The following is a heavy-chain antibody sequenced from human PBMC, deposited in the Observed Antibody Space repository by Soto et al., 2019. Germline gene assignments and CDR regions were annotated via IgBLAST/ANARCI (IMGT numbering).Heavy chain of an antibody. D-gene: IGHD3-10*01. CDR3: ARDGPYYYASRMDV. Sequence: EVQLVESGGGLVQPGGSLRLSCVASGIPVSSNYMTWVRQAPGKGLEWVSVLHSGGDTYYANSVKGRFTISRHDSTNTLFLQMNCLTVEDTAVYYCARDGPYYYASRMDVWGQGTTVTVSS. J-gene: IGHJ6*02. V-gene: IGHV3-53*04. CDR1: GIPVSSNY. CDR2: LHSGGDT.